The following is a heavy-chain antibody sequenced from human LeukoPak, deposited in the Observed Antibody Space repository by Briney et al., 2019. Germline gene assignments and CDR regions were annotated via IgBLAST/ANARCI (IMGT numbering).Heavy chain of an antibody. J-gene: IGHJ4*02. V-gene: IGHV3-74*01. Sequence: PGGSLRFSCAASGFTFSSYWMHWVRQAPGKGLVWVSRINSDGSSTSYADSVKGRFTISRDNAKNTLYLQMNSLRAEDTAVYYCAREGGSYSNYEIDYWGQGTLVTVSS. CDR1: GFTFSSYW. D-gene: IGHD4-11*01. CDR3: AREGGSYSNYEIDY. CDR2: INSDGSST.